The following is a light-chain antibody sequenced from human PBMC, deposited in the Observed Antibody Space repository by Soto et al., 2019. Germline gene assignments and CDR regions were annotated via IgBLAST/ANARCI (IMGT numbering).Light chain of an antibody. V-gene: IGKV3-20*01. CDR3: QQFSSYPLT. J-gene: IGKJ4*01. Sequence: EIVLTPSPGTPSLSPGERAPLSCRASQTVRNNYLAWYQQKPGQAPRLLIYDASSRATGIPDRFSGGGSGTDFTLTISRLEPEDFAVYYCQQFSSYPLTFGGGTKVDIK. CDR1: QTVRNNY. CDR2: DAS.